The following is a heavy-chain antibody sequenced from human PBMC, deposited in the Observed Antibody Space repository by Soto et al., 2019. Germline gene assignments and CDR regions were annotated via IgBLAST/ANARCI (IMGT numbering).Heavy chain of an antibody. CDR2: IKSKTDGGTA. Sequence: GGSLRLSCAASGFTFSNAWMSWVRQAPGKGLEWVGRIKSKTDGGTADYAAPVKGRFTISRDDSKNTLYLQMNSLKTEDTAVYYCTTAYYDFWSGYGPFDYWGQGTLVTVSS. J-gene: IGHJ4*02. CDR1: GFTFSNAW. V-gene: IGHV3-15*01. CDR3: TTAYYDFWSGYGPFDY. D-gene: IGHD3-3*01.